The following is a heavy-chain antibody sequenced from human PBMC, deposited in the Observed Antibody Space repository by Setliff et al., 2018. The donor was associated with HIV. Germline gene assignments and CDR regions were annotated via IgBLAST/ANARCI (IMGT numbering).Heavy chain of an antibody. J-gene: IGHJ4*02. CDR2: INPNSGGT. V-gene: IGHV1-2*02. CDR3: VRQDILTSYYMFDY. Sequence: RASVKVSCKASGYTFTNYYMHWVRQAPGQGLEWMGWINPNSGGTNYAQKFQGRVTMTMDASITTVYMELSRLTSDDTAVYYCVRQDILTSYYMFDYWGQGTLVTVSS. D-gene: IGHD3-9*01. CDR1: GYTFTNYY.